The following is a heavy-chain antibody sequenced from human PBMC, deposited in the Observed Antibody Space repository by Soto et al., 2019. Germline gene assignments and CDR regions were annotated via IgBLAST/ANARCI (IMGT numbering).Heavy chain of an antibody. CDR1: GGSITSYY. D-gene: IGHD3-16*01. CDR3: AKIMGGSDAFDA. Sequence: QVQLPESRPGLVKPSGTLSLTCTVSGGSITSYYWSWVRQPPGKGLEWIGYIYYRESTNYNPSVRSRVTLPVDTPEIQSCLMVTSATAADSAVYYGAKIMGGSDAFDAWGQGCQVSVSS. CDR2: IYYREST. J-gene: IGHJ5*02. V-gene: IGHV4-59*01.